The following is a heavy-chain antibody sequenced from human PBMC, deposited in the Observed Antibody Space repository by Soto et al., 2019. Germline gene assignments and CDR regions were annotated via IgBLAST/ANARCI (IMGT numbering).Heavy chain of an antibody. V-gene: IGHV3-15*07. CDR1: GFTFSNAW. CDR2: IKRKTDGGTT. CDR3: TTYSYSTMIVVRYDC. D-gene: IGHD3-22*01. J-gene: IGHJ4*01. Sequence: VGSLRLSCAASGFTFSNAWINWVRQAPGKGLEWVGRIKRKTDGGTTDFAAPVKGRFAISRDDSKNMVYLQMNSLKTEDTGIYYCTTYSYSTMIVVRYDCWGHGTLVTVSS.